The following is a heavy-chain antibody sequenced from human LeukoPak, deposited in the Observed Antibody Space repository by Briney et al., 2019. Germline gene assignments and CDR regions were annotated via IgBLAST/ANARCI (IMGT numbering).Heavy chain of an antibody. CDR3: ARGPTTAVNYAFDL. CDR2: IYYSGTT. CDR1: GASINSHF. V-gene: IGHV4-59*11. J-gene: IGHJ3*01. Sequence: SETLSLTCTVSGASINSHFWSWIRQPPGKGMEWIGYIYYSGTTSYNPSLKGRVTISIEMSKNQFSLKLNSVTAADTAVYYCARGPTTAVNYAFDLWGQGTMVTVSS. D-gene: IGHD4-23*01.